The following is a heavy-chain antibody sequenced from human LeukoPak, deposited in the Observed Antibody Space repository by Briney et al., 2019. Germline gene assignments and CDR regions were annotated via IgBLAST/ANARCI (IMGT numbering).Heavy chain of an antibody. CDR1: GFTFSNYV. D-gene: IGHD6-6*01. CDR2: VRYDGTNK. Sequence: SGGSLRLSCAASGFTFSNYVMHWVRQAPGKGLEWVAFVRYDGTNKYYTDSVKGRFTISRDNAKNSLYLQMNSLRAEDTAVYYCARDEQLVDYWGQGTLVTVSS. J-gene: IGHJ4*02. V-gene: IGHV3-30*02. CDR3: ARDEQLVDY.